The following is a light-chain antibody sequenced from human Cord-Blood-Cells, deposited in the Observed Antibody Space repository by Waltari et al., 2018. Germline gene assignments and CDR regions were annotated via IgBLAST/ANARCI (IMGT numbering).Light chain of an antibody. CDR1: SRDVGSYNL. J-gene: IGLJ2*01. Sequence: SALTQPASVSGSPGQSITISCPGTSRDVGSYNLVSWYQQHPGKAPKLMIYEGSKRPSGVSNRFSGSKSGNTASLTISGLQAEDEADYYCCSYAGSSTVVFGGGTKLTVL. V-gene: IGLV2-23*01. CDR2: EGS. CDR3: CSYAGSSTVV.